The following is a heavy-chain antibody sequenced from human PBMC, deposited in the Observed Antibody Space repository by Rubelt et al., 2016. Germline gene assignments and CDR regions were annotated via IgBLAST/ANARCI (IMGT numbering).Heavy chain of an antibody. CDR2: MNPNSGNT. CDR1: GYTFTSYD. Sequence: QVQLVQSGAEVKKPGASVKVSCKASGYTFTSYDINWVRHATGQGLEWMGWMNPNSGNTGYAQKFQGRVTLTRNTSISTADMERSSLRVDDTAVYYCARMVNDFWSGYHNWFDPWGQGTLVTVSS. J-gene: IGHJ5*02. D-gene: IGHD3-3*01. CDR3: ARMVNDFWSGYHNWFDP. V-gene: IGHV1-8*01.